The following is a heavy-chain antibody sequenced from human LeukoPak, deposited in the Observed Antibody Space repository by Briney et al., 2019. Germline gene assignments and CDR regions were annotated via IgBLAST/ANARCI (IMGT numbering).Heavy chain of an antibody. Sequence: SETLSLTCTVSGGSISSYYWSRIRQPPGKGLEWIGYIYYSGSTNYNPSLKSRVTISVDTSKNQFSLKLSSVTAADTAVYYCARGLPGDYDGGLDYWGQGTLVTVSS. CDR3: ARGLPGDYDGGLDY. V-gene: IGHV4-59*01. CDR1: GGSISSYY. J-gene: IGHJ4*02. D-gene: IGHD4-23*01. CDR2: IYYSGST.